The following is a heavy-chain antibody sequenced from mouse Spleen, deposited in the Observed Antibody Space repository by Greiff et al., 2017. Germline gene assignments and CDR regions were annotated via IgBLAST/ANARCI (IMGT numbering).Heavy chain of an antibody. J-gene: IGHJ3*01. CDR3: VRHEDDSLGDVGFAY. CDR2: IRSKSNNYAT. V-gene: IGHV10-1*01. CDR1: GFSFNTYA. Sequence: EVMLVESGGGLVQPKGSLKLSCAASGFSFNTYAMNWVRQAPGKGLGWVARIRSKSNNYATYYADSVKDRFTISRDDSESMLYLQMNNLKTEDTAMYYCVRHEDDSLGDVGFAYWGQGTLVTVSA. D-gene: IGHD3-1*01.